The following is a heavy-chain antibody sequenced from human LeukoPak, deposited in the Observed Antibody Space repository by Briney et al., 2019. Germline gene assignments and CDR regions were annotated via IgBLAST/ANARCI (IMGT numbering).Heavy chain of an antibody. J-gene: IGHJ3*02. CDR2: IRQDGGEK. CDR1: GFTFSSYW. V-gene: IGHV3-7*01. Sequence: GGSLRLSCAASGFTFSSYWMSWVLQAPGKGLEWVANIRQDGGEKYYVDSVKGRFTISRDNAKNSLYLEMNSLRAEDTAVYYCWGRVSDIWGQGTMVTVSS. D-gene: IGHD6-13*01. CDR3: WGRVSDI.